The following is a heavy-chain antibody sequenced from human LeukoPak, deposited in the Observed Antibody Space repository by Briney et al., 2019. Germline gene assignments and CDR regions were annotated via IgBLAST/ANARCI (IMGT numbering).Heavy chain of an antibody. CDR3: ARETELYSSSWALDY. Sequence: GGSLRLSCAISGFTFGSYAMTWVRQAPGKGLEWVSGITGIGGNTYYADSVKGRFTISRDNSKNTLYLQMNSLRAEDTAVYYCARETELYSSSWALDYWGQGMLVTVSS. J-gene: IGHJ4*02. D-gene: IGHD6-13*01. CDR1: GFTFGSYA. V-gene: IGHV3-23*01. CDR2: ITGIGGNT.